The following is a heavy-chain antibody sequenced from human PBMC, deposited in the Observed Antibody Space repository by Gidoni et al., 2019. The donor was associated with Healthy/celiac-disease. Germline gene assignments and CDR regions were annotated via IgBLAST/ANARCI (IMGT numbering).Heavy chain of an antibody. J-gene: IGHJ4*02. V-gene: IGHV1-18*01. CDR3: ARAAYYYDSSGYYPYPYYFDY. Sequence: QVQLVQSGAEVKKPGASVKVSCKASGYTFTSYGISWVRQAPGQGLEWMGWISAYNGNTNYAQKLQGRVTMTTDTSTSTAYMELRSLRSDDTAVYYCARAAYYYDSSGYYPYPYYFDYWGQGTLVTVSS. CDR1: GYTFTSYG. D-gene: IGHD3-22*01. CDR2: ISAYNGNT.